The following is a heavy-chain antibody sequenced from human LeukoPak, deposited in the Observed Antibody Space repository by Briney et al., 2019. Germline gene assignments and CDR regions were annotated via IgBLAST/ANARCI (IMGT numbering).Heavy chain of an antibody. CDR1: GGSISSYY. D-gene: IGHD2-15*01. CDR2: IYTSGST. V-gene: IGHV4-4*07. J-gene: IGHJ5*02. CDR3: ARSLGYCSGGSCYSYNWFDP. Sequence: SETLSLTCTVSGGSISSYYWSWIRQPAGKGLEWIGRIYTSGSTNYNPSLKSRVTMSVDTSKNQFSLKLSSVTAADTAAYYCARSLGYCSGGSCYSYNWFDPWGQGTLVTVSS.